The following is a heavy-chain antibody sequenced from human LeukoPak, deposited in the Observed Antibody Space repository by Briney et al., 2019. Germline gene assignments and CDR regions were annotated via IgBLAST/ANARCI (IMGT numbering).Heavy chain of an antibody. Sequence: PSETLSLTRTVSGGSIWVYFWCWMRHPPGGGVEWMGYIYTTETTNYNPSLKSRVTISVDTSMNQFSPRLSSVTAADTGVYYCARNSRPSSSGYYYLDVWGKGTTVTVSS. J-gene: IGHJ6*03. CDR1: GGSIWVYF. V-gene: IGHV4-4*09. CDR3: ARNSRPSSSGYYYLDV. D-gene: IGHD3-10*01. CDR2: IYTTETT.